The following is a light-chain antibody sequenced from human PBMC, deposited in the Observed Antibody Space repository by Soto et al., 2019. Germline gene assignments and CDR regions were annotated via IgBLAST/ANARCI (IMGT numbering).Light chain of an antibody. CDR3: AEWDDSLNGWM. Sequence: QSVLTQPPSASGTPGQRVTISCSGSSSNIGSHTVNWYQQLPGTAPKVLIYNANQRPSGVPDRFSGSKSGTSASLAISGPQSEDEDDYYCAEWDDSLNGWMFGGGTKLTVL. J-gene: IGLJ3*02. CDR2: NAN. CDR1: SSNIGSHT. V-gene: IGLV1-44*01.